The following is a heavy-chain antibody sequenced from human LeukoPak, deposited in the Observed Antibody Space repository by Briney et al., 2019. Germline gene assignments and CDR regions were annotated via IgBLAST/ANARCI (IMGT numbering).Heavy chain of an antibody. CDR2: ISSSSSTI. Sequence: GGSLRLSCAASGYIFSSYSMNWVRQAPGKGLEWVSYISSSSSTIYYADSVKGRFTISRDNAKNSLYLQMNSLRAEDTAVYYCARDRYGSGSYSDYWGQGTLVTVSS. J-gene: IGHJ4*02. CDR3: ARDRYGSGSYSDY. V-gene: IGHV3-48*01. CDR1: GYIFSSYS. D-gene: IGHD3-10*01.